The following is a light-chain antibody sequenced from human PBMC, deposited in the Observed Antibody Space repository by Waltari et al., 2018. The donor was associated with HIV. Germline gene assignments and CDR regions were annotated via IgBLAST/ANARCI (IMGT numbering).Light chain of an antibody. J-gene: IGLJ2*01. CDR3: ISYTSSASPV. CDR1: NFDASDYIY. Sequence: QSPLTPPASVSGSPGQSTTTSSTGPNFDASDYIYVSWLQHPPEKAPKVIISGVTTRPSGVSSRFSGSKSGNAASLTISGLQAEDEASYFCISYTSSASPVFGGGTKLTVL. CDR2: GVT. V-gene: IGLV2-14*01.